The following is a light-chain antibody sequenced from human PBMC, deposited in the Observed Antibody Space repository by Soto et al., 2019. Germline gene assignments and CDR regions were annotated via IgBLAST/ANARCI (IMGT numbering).Light chain of an antibody. CDR3: QQYGGSALYT. CDR2: GAS. V-gene: IGKV3-20*01. Sequence: EIVLTQSPGTLSLSPRERATLSCRASQSVNDNYLAWYQHKPGQAPRLLIYGASSRAPGIPDRFSGSGSGTDFTLTISRLEPEDFAIYYCQQYGGSALYTFGQGTKLEIK. CDR1: QSVNDNY. J-gene: IGKJ2*01.